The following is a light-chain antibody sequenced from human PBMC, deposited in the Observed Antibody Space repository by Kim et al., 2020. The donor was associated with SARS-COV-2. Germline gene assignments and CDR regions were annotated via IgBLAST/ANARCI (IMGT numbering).Light chain of an antibody. CDR3: QQFNAFPIT. J-gene: IGKJ5*01. CDR2: GAS. CDR1: EGIANY. V-gene: IGKV1-16*01. Sequence: ASIGDRVTITCRASEGIANYLAWFQQKPGTAPKCLIYGASTLEPGVPSRFSGRRSGTEFTLTINSLQPEDFATYYCQQFNAFPITFGQGTRLEIK.